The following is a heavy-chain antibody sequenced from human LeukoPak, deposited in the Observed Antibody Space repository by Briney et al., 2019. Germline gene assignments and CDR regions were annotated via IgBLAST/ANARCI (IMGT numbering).Heavy chain of an antibody. CDR2: ISSSSSTI. Sequence: GGSLRLSCAASGFTFSSYSMNWVRQAPGKGLEWVSYISSSSSTIYYADSVKGRFTISRDNAKNSLYLQMNSLRAEDTAVYYCAREDVLLWFGEFGLFDYWGQGTLVTVSS. D-gene: IGHD3-10*01. V-gene: IGHV3-48*01. CDR1: GFTFSSYS. CDR3: AREDVLLWFGEFGLFDY. J-gene: IGHJ4*02.